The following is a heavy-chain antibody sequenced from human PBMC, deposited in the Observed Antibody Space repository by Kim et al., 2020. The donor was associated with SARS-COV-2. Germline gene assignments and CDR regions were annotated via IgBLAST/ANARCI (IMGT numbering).Heavy chain of an antibody. V-gene: IGHV3-15*01. D-gene: IGHD4-17*01. J-gene: IGHJ4*02. Sequence: DYAAPVKGRFTISREDSKNTLYLQMNSLKTEDTAVYYCTTGYYGDYGRDYWGQGTLVTVSS. CDR3: TTGYYGDYGRDY.